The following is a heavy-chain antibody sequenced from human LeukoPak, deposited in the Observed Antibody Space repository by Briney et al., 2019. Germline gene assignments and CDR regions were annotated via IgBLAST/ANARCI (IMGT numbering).Heavy chain of an antibody. CDR2: VRSKLDGVNA. V-gene: IGHV3-15*01. J-gene: IGHJ4*02. D-gene: IGHD6-13*01. CDR3: TTDQSSSWYGFEY. CDR1: GFTLGNAW. Sequence: GGSLRLSCATSGFTLGNAWMSWVRQAPGKGLEWVGRVRSKLDGVNAEYAAFVKDRFSSSTDDSGNTLYLQMNSLKSEDTAVYYCTTDQSSSWYGFEYWGQGTQVTVS.